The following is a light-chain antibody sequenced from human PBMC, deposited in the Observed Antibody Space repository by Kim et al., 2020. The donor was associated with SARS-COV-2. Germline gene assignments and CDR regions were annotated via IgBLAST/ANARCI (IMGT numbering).Light chain of an antibody. V-gene: IGKV1-39*01. J-gene: IGKJ5*01. CDR3: QQTYSASQIT. Sequence: SVGASVTVTCRASQTIDYYVNWDQQKADKAPKLLIYATSTLQNGVPSRFSGRGTGTYFTLTISGVQPEDNATYYCQQTYSASQITFGQGTRLEIK. CDR2: ATS. CDR1: QTIDYY.